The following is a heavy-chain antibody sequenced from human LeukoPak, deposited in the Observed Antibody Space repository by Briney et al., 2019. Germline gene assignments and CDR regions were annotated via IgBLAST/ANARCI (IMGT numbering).Heavy chain of an antibody. CDR3: ASSSGYSYGSALDY. V-gene: IGHV1-69*05. Sequence: SVKVSCKASGGSFSSYAISWVRQAPGQGLEWMGGIIPIFGTANYAQKFQGRVTITTDESTSTAYMELSSLRSEDTAVYYCASSSGYSYGSALDYWGQGTLVTVSS. CDR2: IIPIFGTA. D-gene: IGHD5-18*01. J-gene: IGHJ4*02. CDR1: GGSFSSYA.